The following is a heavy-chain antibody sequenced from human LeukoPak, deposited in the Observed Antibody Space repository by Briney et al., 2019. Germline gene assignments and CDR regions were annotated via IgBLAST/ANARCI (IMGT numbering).Heavy chain of an antibody. Sequence: GASVKVSCKASGYTFTGYYMHWVRQAPGQGLEWMGWINPNSGGTNYAQKFQGRVTILRDTSISTVYMELSRLRSDDTAVYYCARDHFGSGDSYYYMDVWGKGTTVTISS. J-gene: IGHJ6*03. V-gene: IGHV1-2*02. CDR2: INPNSGGT. CDR1: GYTFTGYY. D-gene: IGHD3-10*01. CDR3: ARDHFGSGDSYYYMDV.